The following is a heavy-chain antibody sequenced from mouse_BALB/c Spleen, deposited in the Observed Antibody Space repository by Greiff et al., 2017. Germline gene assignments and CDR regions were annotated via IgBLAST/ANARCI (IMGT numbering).Heavy chain of an antibody. CDR2: ISSGGSYT. V-gene: IGHV5-9-4*01. D-gene: IGHD1-1*01. CDR1: GFTFSSYA. Sequence: EVQGVESGGGLVKPGGSLKLSCAASGFTFSSYAMSWVRQSPEKRLEWVAEISSGGSYTYYPDTVTGRFTISRDNAKNTLYLEMSSLRSEDTAMYYCAREGDYYGSSYGAYWGQGTLVTVSA. CDR3: AREGDYYGSSYGAY. J-gene: IGHJ3*01.